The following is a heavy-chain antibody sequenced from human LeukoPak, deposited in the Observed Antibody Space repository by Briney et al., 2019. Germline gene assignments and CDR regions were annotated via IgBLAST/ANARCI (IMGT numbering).Heavy chain of an antibody. CDR1: GYTFTSYG. V-gene: IGHV7-4-1*02. CDR3: ARELKVGAFDL. D-gene: IGHD3-22*01. J-gene: IGHJ3*01. Sequence: ASVKVSCKASGYTFTSYGISWVRQAPGQGLEWMGWINTNTGKASYAQGFTGRFVFSLDTSVSTTFLQISSLKAEDTAVYYCARELKVGAFDLWGQGTMVTVSS. CDR2: INTNTGKA.